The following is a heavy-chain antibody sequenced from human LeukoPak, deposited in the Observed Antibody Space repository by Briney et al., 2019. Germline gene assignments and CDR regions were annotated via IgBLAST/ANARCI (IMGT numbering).Heavy chain of an antibody. V-gene: IGHV7-4-1*02. CDR1: GYTFTSYA. CDR3: ARSYYDILSGYNWFDP. J-gene: IGHJ5*02. Sequence: ASVNLSCTASGYTFTSYAINWVRQAPGQGLEWMGWINTDTGNLTYAQGFTGRFVFSLDTSVSTTYLQISSLEAEDTAVYYCARSYYDILSGYNWFDPWGQGTLVTVSS. CDR2: INTDTGNL. D-gene: IGHD3-9*01.